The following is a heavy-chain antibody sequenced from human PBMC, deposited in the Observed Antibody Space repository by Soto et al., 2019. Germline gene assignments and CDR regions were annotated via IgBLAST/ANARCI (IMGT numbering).Heavy chain of an antibody. CDR2: IKSKTDGGTT. D-gene: IGHD3-10*01. CDR1: GFTFSNAW. V-gene: IGHV3-15*07. CDR3: TTITMVRGVIIYPGYYYGMDV. Sequence: PGGSLRLSCAASGFTFSNAWMNWVRQAPGKGLEWVGRIKSKTDGGTTDYAAPVKGRFTISRDDSKNTLYLHMNSLKTEDTAVYYRTTITMVRGVIIYPGYYYGMDVWGQGTTVTVSS. J-gene: IGHJ6*02.